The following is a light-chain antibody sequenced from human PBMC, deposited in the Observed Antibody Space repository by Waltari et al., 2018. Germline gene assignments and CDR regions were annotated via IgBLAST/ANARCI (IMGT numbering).Light chain of an antibody. CDR2: VKSDGSH. CDR1: TGHSTKI. CDR3: QTGGHGTWV. Sequence: QLVLTQSPSASASLGASATLTSTLSTGHSTKIIAWRQQQPEKGPRFLMNVKSDGSHNKGVGIPDRFSGSSSGAERYLTISSLQSEDEADYYCQTGGHGTWVFGGGTRLTVL. J-gene: IGLJ3*02. V-gene: IGLV4-69*01.